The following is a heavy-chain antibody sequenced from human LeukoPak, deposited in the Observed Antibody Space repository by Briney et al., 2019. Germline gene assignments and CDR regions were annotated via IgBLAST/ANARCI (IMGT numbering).Heavy chain of an antibody. CDR3: AKSGSLSHSFDY. J-gene: IGHJ4*02. CDR1: GFTFSSYD. D-gene: IGHD3-16*02. CDR2: IRYDGSNK. V-gene: IGHV3-30*02. Sequence: GGSLRLSCAASGFTFSSYDMHWVRQAPGKGLEWVAFIRYDGSNKYYADSVKGRFTISRDNSKNTLYLQMNSLRAEDTAVYYCAKSGSLSHSFDYWGQGTLVTVSS.